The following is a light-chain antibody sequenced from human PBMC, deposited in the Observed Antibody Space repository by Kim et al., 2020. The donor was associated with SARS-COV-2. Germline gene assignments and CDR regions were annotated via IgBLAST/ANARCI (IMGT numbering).Light chain of an antibody. J-gene: IGLJ3*02. V-gene: IGLV3-10*01. CDR2: DDT. Sequence: SYELTQPPSVSVSPGQTARITCSGDALPKKYAYWYQQKSGQAPVLVIYDDTKRPSGIPERFSGSSSWTMATLTISGAQVEDEADYYCYSAGSSGNHRGVFGGGTQLTVL. CDR1: ALPKKY. CDR3: YSAGSSGNHRGV.